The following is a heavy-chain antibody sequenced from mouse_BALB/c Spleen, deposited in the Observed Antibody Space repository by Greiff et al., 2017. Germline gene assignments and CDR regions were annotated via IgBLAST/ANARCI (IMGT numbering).Heavy chain of an antibody. Sequence: ESGPGLVKPSQSLSLTCSVTGYSITSGYYWNWIRQFPGNKLEWMGYISYDGSNNYNPSLKNRISITRDTSKNQFFLKLNSVTTEDTATYYCAKDGNSYWYFDVWGAGTTVTVSS. V-gene: IGHV3-6*02. D-gene: IGHD2-1*01. J-gene: IGHJ1*01. CDR1: GYSITSGYY. CDR3: AKDGNSYWYFDV. CDR2: ISYDGSN.